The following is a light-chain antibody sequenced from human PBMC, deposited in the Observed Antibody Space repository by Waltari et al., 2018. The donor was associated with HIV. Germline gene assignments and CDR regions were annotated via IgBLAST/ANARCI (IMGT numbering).Light chain of an antibody. Sequence: DIVMTQSPDSLVVSLGERATINCKSSQSILYGSDNNNYLAWFQHKPGQPPKLLLYWASNAESGVPDLFIGSGSGTDFTLTISSLQAEEVAVYYCQQYYDAPPTFGQGTKLEIK. V-gene: IGKV4-1*01. CDR2: WAS. CDR1: QSILYGSDNNNY. CDR3: QQYYDAPPT. J-gene: IGKJ2*01.